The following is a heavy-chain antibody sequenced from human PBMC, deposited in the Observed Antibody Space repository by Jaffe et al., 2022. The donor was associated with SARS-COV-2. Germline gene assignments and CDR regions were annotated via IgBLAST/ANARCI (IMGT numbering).Heavy chain of an antibody. V-gene: IGHV4-39*01. Sequence: QLQLQESGPGLVKPSETLSLTCTVSGGSISSSSYYWGWIRQPPGKGLEWIGSIYYSGSTYYNPSLKSRVTISVDTSKNQFSLKLSSVTAADTAVYYCARRAQTTVTTGSYFDYWGQGTLVTVSS. CDR3: ARRAQTTVTTGSYFDY. J-gene: IGHJ4*02. CDR2: IYYSGST. CDR1: GGSISSSSYY. D-gene: IGHD4-17*01.